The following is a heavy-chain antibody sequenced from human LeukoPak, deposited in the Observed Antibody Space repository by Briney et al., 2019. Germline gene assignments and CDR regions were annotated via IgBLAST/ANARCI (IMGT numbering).Heavy chain of an antibody. CDR1: GGSFSGYY. J-gene: IGHJ3*02. Sequence: SETLSLTCAVYGGSFSGYYWGWIRQPPGKGLEWIGEINHSGSTNYNPSLKSRVTISVDTSKNQFSLKLSSVTAADTAVYYCARGWYCSSTSCYKRSDAFDIWGQGTMVTVSS. D-gene: IGHD2-2*02. CDR3: ARGWYCSSTSCYKRSDAFDI. V-gene: IGHV4-34*01. CDR2: INHSGST.